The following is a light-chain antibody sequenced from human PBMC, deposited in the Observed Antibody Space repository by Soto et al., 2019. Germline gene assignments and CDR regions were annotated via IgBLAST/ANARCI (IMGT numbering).Light chain of an antibody. CDR2: AAS. Sequence: DIQMAQSPSSLSASVGDRVTITCRASQDISNYLAWYQQKPGRVPKLLIYAASTLQSGVPSRFSGSGSGTDFTLTISSLQPEDVAIYYCQDYNSAPTFGGGTKVDIK. CDR3: QDYNSAPT. CDR1: QDISNY. J-gene: IGKJ4*01. V-gene: IGKV1-27*01.